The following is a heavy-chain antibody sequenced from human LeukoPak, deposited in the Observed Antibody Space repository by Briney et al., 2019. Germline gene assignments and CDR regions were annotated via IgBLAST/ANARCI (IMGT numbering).Heavy chain of an antibody. V-gene: IGHV3-64*01. Sequence: GGSLRLSCAASGFTLSRSSMHWVRQAPGKGLEYVSAISSNGRNTYYANSVKGRFTISRDISKNTLYLQMGSLRADDMAVYYCARDSKGYRYGYRGGYYDCYYMDVWGKGTTVTVSS. J-gene: IGHJ6*03. CDR1: GFTLSRSS. D-gene: IGHD5-18*01. CDR3: ARDSKGYRYGYRGGYYDCYYMDV. CDR2: ISSNGRNT.